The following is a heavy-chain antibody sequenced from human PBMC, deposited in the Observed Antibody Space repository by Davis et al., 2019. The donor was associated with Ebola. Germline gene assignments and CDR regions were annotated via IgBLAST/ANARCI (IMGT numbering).Heavy chain of an antibody. D-gene: IGHD1-7*01. CDR1: GFTFSSYS. Sequence: PGGSLRLSCAASGFTFSSYSMNWVRQAPGKGLEWVSSISSSSSYIYYADSVKGRFTISRDNAKNSLYLQMNSLRAEDTAVYYCARVGGGTRRYYYGMDVWGQGTTVTVSS. CDR3: ARVGGGTRRYYYGMDV. CDR2: ISSSSSYI. V-gene: IGHV3-21*01. J-gene: IGHJ6*02.